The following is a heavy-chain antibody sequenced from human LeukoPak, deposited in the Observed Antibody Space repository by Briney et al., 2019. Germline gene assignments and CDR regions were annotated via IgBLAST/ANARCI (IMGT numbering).Heavy chain of an antibody. V-gene: IGHV4-61*02. CDR1: GGSISSGTSY. CDR3: ARDSGSYGWFDP. Sequence: PSQTLSLTCTVSGGSISSGTSYWTWIRQPAGKGLEWIGRIYISGSTNYNPSLKSRFTISVDTSKNQFPLKLSSVTAADTAVYYCARDSGSYGWFDPWGQGTLVTVSS. J-gene: IGHJ5*02. CDR2: IYISGST. D-gene: IGHD1-26*01.